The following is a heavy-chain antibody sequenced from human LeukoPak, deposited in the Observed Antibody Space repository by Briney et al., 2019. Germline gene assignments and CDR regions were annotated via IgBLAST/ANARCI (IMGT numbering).Heavy chain of an antibody. V-gene: IGHV3-74*01. Sequence: PGGSLRLSCAASGLTFSNFWMHWVRQAPGKGLVWVSLIKSDGSTAIYADSVKGRFTISRDNAKNTVYLQMNSLRAEDTAVYYCATGHSYGYEFWGQGNLVTVSS. D-gene: IGHD5-18*01. CDR2: IKSDGSTA. J-gene: IGHJ4*02. CDR3: ATGHSYGYEF. CDR1: GLTFSNFW.